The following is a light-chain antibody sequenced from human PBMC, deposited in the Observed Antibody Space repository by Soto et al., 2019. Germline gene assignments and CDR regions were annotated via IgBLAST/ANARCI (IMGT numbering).Light chain of an antibody. V-gene: IGKV3-20*01. CDR3: QQYGSSLGVT. CDR1: QSVSSSY. CDR2: GAS. Sequence: EIVLTQSPATLCLSPGEITTLSFSASQSVSSSYLAWYQQKPGQAPRLLIYGASSRATGIPDRFSGSGSGTDFTLTISRLEPEDFAVYYCQQYGSSLGVTFGGGTKVDIK. J-gene: IGKJ4*01.